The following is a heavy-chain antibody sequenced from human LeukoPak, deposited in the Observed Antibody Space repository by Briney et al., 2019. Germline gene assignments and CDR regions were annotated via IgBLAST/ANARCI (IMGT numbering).Heavy chain of an antibody. D-gene: IGHD6-13*01. CDR3: ARETSSSSWGLCGFDP. Sequence: PGGSMRLACAASGFTVSSNYMSWVRQAPGKGLEWVSVIYSGGSTYYADSVKGRFTISRDNFKSTLYLQMSSLRAEDTAVYYCARETSSSSWGLCGFDPWGQGTLVTVSS. J-gene: IGHJ5*02. V-gene: IGHV3-66*01. CDR2: IYSGGST. CDR1: GFTVSSNY.